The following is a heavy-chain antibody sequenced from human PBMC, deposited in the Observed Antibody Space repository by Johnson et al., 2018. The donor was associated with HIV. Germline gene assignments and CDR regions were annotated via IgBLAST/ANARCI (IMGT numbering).Heavy chain of an antibody. V-gene: IGHV3-30*04. CDR3: ARCSDPGYSSSWYLAAAFDI. J-gene: IGHJ3*02. CDR1: GFTFSSYA. CDR2: ISYDGSNK. D-gene: IGHD6-13*01. Sequence: QVQLVESGGGVVQPGRSLRLACVASGFTFSSYAMHWVRQAPGKGLEWVAVISYDGSNKYYVDSVKGRFTISRDNAKNSLYLQMNSLRAEDTAVYYCARCSDPGYSSSWYLAAAFDIWGQGTMVTVSS.